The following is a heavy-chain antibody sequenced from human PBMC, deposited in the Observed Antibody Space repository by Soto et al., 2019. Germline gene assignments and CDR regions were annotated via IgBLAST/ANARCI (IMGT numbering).Heavy chain of an antibody. D-gene: IGHD5-12*01. J-gene: IGHJ4*02. CDR2: VFYTGST. V-gene: IGHV4-61*08. Sequence: SETLSLTCTVSGGSIRSGGFYCSWHWPPQGKGREWIAYVFYTGSTNYYPSLKSRVTVSPDMSNNQFSLKMYSVAAADTAVYYCATTQARHIVGPYYFDSWGQGMLVTVSS. CDR3: ATTQARHIVGPYYFDS. CDR1: GGSIRSGGFY.